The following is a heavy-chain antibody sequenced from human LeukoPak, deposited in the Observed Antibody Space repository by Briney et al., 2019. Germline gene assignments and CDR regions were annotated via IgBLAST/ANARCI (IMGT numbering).Heavy chain of an antibody. CDR1: GFTFDDYA. D-gene: IGHD3-22*01. Sequence: GGSLRLSCAASGFTFDDYAMHWVRQAPGKGLEWVSGISWNSGSIGYADSVKGRFTISRDNAKNSLYLQMNSLRAEDTALYYCAKDLSEYDSSGQNAFDIWGQGTMVTVSS. CDR2: ISWNSGSI. V-gene: IGHV3-9*01. J-gene: IGHJ3*02. CDR3: AKDLSEYDSSGQNAFDI.